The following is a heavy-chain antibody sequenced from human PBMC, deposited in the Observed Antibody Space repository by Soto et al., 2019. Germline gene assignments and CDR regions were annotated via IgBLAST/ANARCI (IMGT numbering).Heavy chain of an antibody. CDR3: ARRYRGWPDY. Sequence: GASVKVSCKTSGFTFTGYYMHWVRQAPGQGLEWMGWINPKSGSTNYAQKFQDWVTMTRDTSTGTGYMELSRLKFDDTAVYFCARRYRGWPDYWGQGTLVTVSS. J-gene: IGHJ4*02. V-gene: IGHV1-2*04. D-gene: IGHD5-12*01. CDR2: INPKSGST. CDR1: GFTFTGYY.